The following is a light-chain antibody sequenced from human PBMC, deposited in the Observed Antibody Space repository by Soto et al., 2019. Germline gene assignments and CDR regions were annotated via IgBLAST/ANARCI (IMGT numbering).Light chain of an antibody. CDR1: QSISNW. V-gene: IGKV1-5*03. Sequence: DIQMTQSPSTLSASVGDRVTITCRASQSISNWLAWYQQKPGKAPKLLLYKASTLQSGVPLRFSGSGSGTEFNLAMSRLQRHDSATYSCDQYSTDSRTFGRGTKVDIK. J-gene: IGKJ1*01. CDR2: KAS. CDR3: DQYSTDSRT.